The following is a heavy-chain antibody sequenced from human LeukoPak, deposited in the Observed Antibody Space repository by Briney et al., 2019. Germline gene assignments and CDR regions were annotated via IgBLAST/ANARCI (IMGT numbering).Heavy chain of an antibody. J-gene: IGHJ4*02. D-gene: IGHD3-3*01. CDR1: GFTFSTYW. Sequence: PGGSLRLSCAASGFTFSTYWMSWVRQAPGKGLEWVANIKQDGSEKYYVDPVKGRFTISRDNAKNSLYLQMNTLRPEDTAVYYCARERQNKDFRSGGDYWGQGTLVTVSS. V-gene: IGHV3-7*01. CDR3: ARERQNKDFRSGGDY. CDR2: IKQDGSEK.